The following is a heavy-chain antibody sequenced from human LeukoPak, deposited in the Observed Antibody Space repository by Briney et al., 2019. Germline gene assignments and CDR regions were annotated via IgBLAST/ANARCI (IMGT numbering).Heavy chain of an antibody. J-gene: IGHJ4*02. CDR2: FDPEDGET. V-gene: IGHV1-24*01. CDR3: ATGRWLLLLFDY. CDR1: GYTLTELS. D-gene: IGHD3-22*01. Sequence: ASVKVSCKVSGYTLTELSMHWVRQAPGKGLEWTGGFDPEDGETIYAQKFQGRVTMTEDTSTDTAYMELSSLRSEDTAVYYCATGRWLLLLFDYWGQGTLVTVSS.